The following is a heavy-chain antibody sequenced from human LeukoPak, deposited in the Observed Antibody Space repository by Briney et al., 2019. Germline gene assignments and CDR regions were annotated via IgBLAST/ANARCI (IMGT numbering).Heavy chain of an antibody. CDR3: AREGHLDSSGYALDY. CDR2: IIPIFGTA. J-gene: IGHJ4*02. D-gene: IGHD3-22*01. V-gene: IGHV1-69*13. Sequence: ASVKVSCKASGGIFSGYAISWVRQAPGQGLEWMGGIIPIFGTANYAQKFQGRVTITADESTSTAYMELSSLRSEDTAVYYCAREGHLDSSGYALDYWGQGTLVTVSS. CDR1: GGIFSGYA.